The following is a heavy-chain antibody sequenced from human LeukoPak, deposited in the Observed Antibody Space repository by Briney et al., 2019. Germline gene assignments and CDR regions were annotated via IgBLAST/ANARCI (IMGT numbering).Heavy chain of an antibody. D-gene: IGHD5-24*01. Sequence: ASETLSLTYTVSGGSISSYYWSWIRQPPGKGLEWNGYIYYSGSTNYNPSLKSRVTVSVDTSKNQFSLKLSSVTAADTAVYYCARDLGGREGYNYCFDYWGQGTLVTVSS. CDR2: IYYSGST. V-gene: IGHV4-59*01. CDR1: GGSISSYY. J-gene: IGHJ4*02. CDR3: ARDLGGREGYNYCFDY.